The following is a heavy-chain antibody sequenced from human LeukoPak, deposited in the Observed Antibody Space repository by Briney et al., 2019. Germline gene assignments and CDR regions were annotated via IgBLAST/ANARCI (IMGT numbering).Heavy chain of an antibody. CDR2: ISGSGGST. V-gene: IGHV3-23*01. CDR3: AKDRPFHYDSSGYPGD. CDR1: GFTLSSYA. J-gene: IGHJ4*02. Sequence: GGSLRLSCAASGFTLSSYAMSWVRQAPGKGLEWVSAISGSGGSTYYADSVKGRFTISRDNSKNTLYLQMNSLRAEDTAVYYCAKDRPFHYDSSGYPGDWGQGTLVTVSS. D-gene: IGHD3-22*01.